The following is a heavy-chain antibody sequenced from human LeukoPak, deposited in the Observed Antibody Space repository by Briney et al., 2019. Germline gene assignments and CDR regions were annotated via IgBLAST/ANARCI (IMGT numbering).Heavy chain of an antibody. V-gene: IGHV4-34*01. CDR3: ARRFQLLLPFDY. CDR2: INHSGST. Sequence: SETLSLTCAAYGGAFSGYYWSWIRQPPGKGLEWIGEINHSGSTNYNPSLKSRVTISVDTSKNQFSLKLSSVTAADTAVYYCARRFQLLLPFDYWGQGTLVTVSS. J-gene: IGHJ4*02. CDR1: GGAFSGYY. D-gene: IGHD2-2*01.